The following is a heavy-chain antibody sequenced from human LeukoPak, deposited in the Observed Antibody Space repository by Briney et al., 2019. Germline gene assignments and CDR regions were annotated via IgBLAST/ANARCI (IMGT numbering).Heavy chain of an antibody. Sequence: ETLSLTCTVSGGSISSSSYYWGWIRQPPGKGLEWVSAISGSGGSTYYADSVKGRFTISRDNSKNTLYLQMNSLRAEDTAVYYCAKEEYYYGSGSYRGYGMDVWGQGTTVTVSS. J-gene: IGHJ6*02. V-gene: IGHV3-23*01. CDR1: GGSISSSSYY. CDR3: AKEEYYYGSGSYRGYGMDV. D-gene: IGHD3-10*01. CDR2: ISGSGGST.